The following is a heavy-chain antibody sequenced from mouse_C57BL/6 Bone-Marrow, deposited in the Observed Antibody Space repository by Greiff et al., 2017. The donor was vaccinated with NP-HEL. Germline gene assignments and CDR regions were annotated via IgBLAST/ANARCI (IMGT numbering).Heavy chain of an antibody. CDR1: GYTFTTYP. J-gene: IGHJ2*01. CDR2: FHPYNDDT. CDR3: ARRGYYGNPYFDD. D-gene: IGHD2-1*01. Sequence: VQLQQSGAELVKPGASVKMSCKASGYTFTTYPIEWMQQTHGKSLEWIGNFHPYNDDTKYNEKFKGKATLTVEKSSSTVYLELSRLTSDDSAVYYCARRGYYGNPYFDDWGQGTTLTVSS. V-gene: IGHV1-47*01.